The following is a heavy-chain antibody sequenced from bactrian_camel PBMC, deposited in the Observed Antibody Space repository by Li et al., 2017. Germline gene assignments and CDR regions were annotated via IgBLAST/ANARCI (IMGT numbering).Heavy chain of an antibody. CDR3: AARSAVCSIWARFDY. CDR1: LYIYSSYC. J-gene: IGHJ4*01. V-gene: IGHV3S1*01. Sequence: HVQLVESGGGSVQAGGSLRLSCEISLYIYSSYCMGWFRQAPGKEREAVAAHYTGTATTYVADSVKGRFAISEDNAKNTLYLQMNSLKPEDTAMYYCAARSAVCSIWARFDYWGQGTQ. CDR2: HYTGTATT. D-gene: IGHD3*01.